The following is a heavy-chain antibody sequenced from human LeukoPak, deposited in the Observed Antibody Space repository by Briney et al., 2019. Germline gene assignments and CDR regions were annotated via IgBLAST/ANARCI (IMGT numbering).Heavy chain of an antibody. CDR2: MNPSGGST. CDR3: ARGGMGIQLWPFDY. Sequence: ASVKVSCKASGYTFTSYFLQWVRQAPGQGIEWMGIMNPSGGSTSYAQKFQGRVTMTRDTSTSTLYMELTSLTSGDTAVYYCARGGMGIQLWPFDYWGQGTLVTVSS. J-gene: IGHJ4*02. V-gene: IGHV1-46*01. D-gene: IGHD5-18*01. CDR1: GYTFTSYF.